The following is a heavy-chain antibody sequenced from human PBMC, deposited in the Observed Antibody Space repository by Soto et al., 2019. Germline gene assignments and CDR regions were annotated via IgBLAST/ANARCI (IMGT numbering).Heavy chain of an antibody. CDR2: IYYSGST. CDR3: ARTIVVVPSTRKFMDV. J-gene: IGHJ6*03. D-gene: IGHD2-2*01. Sequence: PSETLSLTCTVSGGSISSYYWSWIRQPPGKGLEWIGYIYYSGSTNYNPSLKSRVTISVDTSKNQFSLKLSSVTAADTAVYYCARTIVVVPSTRKFMDVWGKGTTVTVS. CDR1: GGSISSYY. V-gene: IGHV4-59*08.